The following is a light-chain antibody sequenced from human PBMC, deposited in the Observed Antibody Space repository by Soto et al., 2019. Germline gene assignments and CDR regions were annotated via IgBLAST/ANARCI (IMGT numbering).Light chain of an antibody. V-gene: IGLV7-43*01. CDR1: TGAVTSGYY. CDR3: VLLHGGAWV. J-gene: IGLJ3*02. Sequence: QAVVTQEPSLTVSPGGTVTLTCALTTGAVTSGYYPNWFQRKPGQALRTLIYRTSNKHSWTPARFSGSPLGGKAALTLSGVQPEDEADYCCVLLHGGAWVFGGGTQLTVL. CDR2: RTS.